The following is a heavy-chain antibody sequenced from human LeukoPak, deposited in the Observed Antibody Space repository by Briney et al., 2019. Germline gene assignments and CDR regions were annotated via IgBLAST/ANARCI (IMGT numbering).Heavy chain of an antibody. CDR3: TRFVYAIGNWFDP. J-gene: IGHJ5*02. Sequence: GRSLRLSCTASGFTFCDYAMSWVRQAPGKGVEWVGLIRSKAYGGTTEYAASVKGRFTISRDDSKSIAYLQMNSLKTEDTAVYYCTRFVYAIGNWFDPWGQGTLVTVSS. D-gene: IGHD2-8*01. V-gene: IGHV3-49*04. CDR1: GFTFCDYA. CDR2: IRSKAYGGTT.